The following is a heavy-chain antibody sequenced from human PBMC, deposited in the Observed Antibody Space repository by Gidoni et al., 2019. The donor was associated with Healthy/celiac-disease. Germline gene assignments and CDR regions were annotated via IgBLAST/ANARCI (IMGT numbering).Heavy chain of an antibody. J-gene: IGHJ4*02. Sequence: QLQLQESRPGLWKPSETLSLTCTVSGGAISSSRYYWGLIRPPPGKGLEWMGSIYYSGSTYYNPSLKSRVTISVDTSKNQFSLKLSSVTAADTAVYYCARDFAPWLSGSPTIADYWGQGTLVTVSS. CDR1: GGAISSSRYY. CDR2: IYYSGST. V-gene: IGHV4-39*07. CDR3: ARDFAPWLSGSPTIADY. D-gene: IGHD1-26*01.